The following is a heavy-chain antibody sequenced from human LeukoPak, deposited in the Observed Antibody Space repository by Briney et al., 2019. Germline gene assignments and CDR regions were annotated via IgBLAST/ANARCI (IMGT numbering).Heavy chain of an antibody. V-gene: IGHV4-61*02. D-gene: IGHD5-24*01. CDR1: SGSINSGDYY. Sequence: SQTLSLTCTVSSGSINSGDYYWSWIRQPAGKGLEWIGRIYSSGKTNYSPSLKSRVTISIDTSKNQFSLRLSSVTAADTAVYYCARVYRRDGYNFDGFDIWGQGTTVTVSS. J-gene: IGHJ3*02. CDR2: IYSSGKT. CDR3: ARVYRRDGYNFDGFDI.